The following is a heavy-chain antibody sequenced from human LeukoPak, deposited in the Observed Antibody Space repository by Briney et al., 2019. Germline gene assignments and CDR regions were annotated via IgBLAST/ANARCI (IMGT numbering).Heavy chain of an antibody. Sequence: SETLSLTCAVSGYSISSGYYWGWIRQPPGKGLEWIGSIYHSGSTYYNPSLMSRVTISVDTSKNQFSLKLSSVTAADTAVYYCARRRSGPYYYDSSGYLPDAFDIWGQGTMVTVSS. J-gene: IGHJ3*02. CDR1: GYSISSGYY. CDR2: IYHSGST. D-gene: IGHD3-22*01. CDR3: ARRRSGPYYYDSSGYLPDAFDI. V-gene: IGHV4-38-2*01.